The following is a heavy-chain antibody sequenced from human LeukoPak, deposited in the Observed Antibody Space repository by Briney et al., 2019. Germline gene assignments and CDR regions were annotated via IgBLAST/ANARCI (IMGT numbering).Heavy chain of an antibody. J-gene: IGHJ4*02. CDR2: IYYSGST. D-gene: IGHD3-22*01. CDR3: ARHESGYPYFDY. Sequence: SETLSLTCTVSGGSISSGDYYWSWIRQPPGKGLEWIGYIYYSGSTYYNPSLKSRVTISVDTSKNQFSLKLSSVTAADTAVYHCARHESGYPYFDYWGQGILVTVSS. CDR1: GGSISSGDYY. V-gene: IGHV4-30-4*08.